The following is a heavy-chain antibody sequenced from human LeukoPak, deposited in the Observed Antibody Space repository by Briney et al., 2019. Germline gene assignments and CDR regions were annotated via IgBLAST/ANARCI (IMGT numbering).Heavy chain of an antibody. CDR1: GFTFSSYA. CDR2: ISGSGGST. V-gene: IGHV3-23*01. J-gene: IGHJ4*02. CDR3: AKELRSHTGWPFDY. Sequence: GGSLRLSCAASGFTFSSYAMSWVRQAPGKGLEWVSAISGSGGSTYYVDSVKGRFTISRDNSKNTVYLQMNSLAAEDTAVYYCAKELRSHTGWPFDYWGQGTLVTVSS. D-gene: IGHD5-12*01.